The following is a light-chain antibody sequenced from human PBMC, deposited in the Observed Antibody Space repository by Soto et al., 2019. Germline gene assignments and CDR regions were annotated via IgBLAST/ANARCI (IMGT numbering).Light chain of an antibody. CDR3: SSYSSSSTLEVV. Sequence: QSVLTQPASVSGSPGQSITISCTGTSSDVGGYNYVSWYQQHPGKAPKLMIYDVSNRPSGVSNRFSGSKSGNTASLTISGRQAEDDADDYCSSYSSSSTLEVVFGGGTKLTVL. CDR1: SSDVGGYNY. J-gene: IGLJ2*01. V-gene: IGLV2-14*01. CDR2: DVS.